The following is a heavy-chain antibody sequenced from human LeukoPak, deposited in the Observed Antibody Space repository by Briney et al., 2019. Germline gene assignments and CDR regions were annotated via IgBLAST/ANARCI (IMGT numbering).Heavy chain of an antibody. D-gene: IGHD5-18*01. Sequence: HGESLKISCKGSGYSFTSYWIGWVRQMPGKGLEWMGIIYPGDSDTRYSPSFQGQVTISADKSISTAYLQWSSLKASDTAMYYCATTVRYSYGYPDYWGQGTLVTVSS. CDR3: ATTVRYSYGYPDY. J-gene: IGHJ4*02. V-gene: IGHV5-51*01. CDR1: GYSFTSYW. CDR2: IYPGDSDT.